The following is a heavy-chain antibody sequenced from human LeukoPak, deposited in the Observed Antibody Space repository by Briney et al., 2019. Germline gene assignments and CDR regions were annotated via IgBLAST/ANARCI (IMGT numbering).Heavy chain of an antibody. CDR1: GFTFSSYA. CDR2: IGDSGSGGST. D-gene: IGHD3-3*01. Sequence: PWGSLRLSCAASGFTFSSYAMSWVRQAPGKGLEWVSTIGDSGSGGSTYYADSVKGRFTISRDNSKNTLYLQMNSLRAEDTAVYCCAGELRFLEWLLPIDYWGQGTLVTVSS. V-gene: IGHV3-23*01. J-gene: IGHJ4*02. CDR3: AGELRFLEWLLPIDY.